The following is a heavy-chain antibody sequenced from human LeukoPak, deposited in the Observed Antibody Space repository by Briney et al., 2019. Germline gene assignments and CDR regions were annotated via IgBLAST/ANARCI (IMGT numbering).Heavy chain of an antibody. CDR3: ARDVYSSTFDY. D-gene: IGHD6-13*01. V-gene: IGHV3-48*01. CDR1: GFTFGDYA. CDR2: ISSRNSTI. Sequence: GGSLRLSCTASGFTFGDYAMSWVRQAPRKGLEWVSYISSRNSTIYYADSVKGRFTISRDNAKNSLYLQMNSLRAEDTAVYYCARDVYSSTFDYWGQGTLVTVSS. J-gene: IGHJ4*02.